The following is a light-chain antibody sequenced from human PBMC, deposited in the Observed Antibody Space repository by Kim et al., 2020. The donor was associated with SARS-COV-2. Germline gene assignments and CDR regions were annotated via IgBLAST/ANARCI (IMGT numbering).Light chain of an antibody. Sequence: SYELTQPPSVSVAPGKTATITCGGNKIGDKSAHWYQQKPGQAPDLVISHHSDRPSWIPDRFSGSNSGNTATLTITGVEAEDEADYYCQVWDSDTDQRVFG. J-gene: IGLJ3*02. V-gene: IGLV3-21*04. CDR1: KIGDKS. CDR3: QVWDSDTDQRV. CDR2: HHS.